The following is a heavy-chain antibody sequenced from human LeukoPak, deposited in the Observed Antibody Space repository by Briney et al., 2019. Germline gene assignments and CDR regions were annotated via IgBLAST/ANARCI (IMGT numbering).Heavy chain of an antibody. J-gene: IGHJ4*02. D-gene: IGHD4-11*01. Sequence: SETLSLTCTVSGGSISSSYYYWGWIRQPPGKGLEWIGSVYYSGATYSNPSLKSRVTIDVDTSKNQFSLKLSSVTAADTSVYYCVRKTAVTTFRKIAFDYWGQGTLVTVSS. CDR1: GGSISSSYYY. CDR3: VRKTAVTTFRKIAFDY. V-gene: IGHV4-39*01. CDR2: VYYSGAT.